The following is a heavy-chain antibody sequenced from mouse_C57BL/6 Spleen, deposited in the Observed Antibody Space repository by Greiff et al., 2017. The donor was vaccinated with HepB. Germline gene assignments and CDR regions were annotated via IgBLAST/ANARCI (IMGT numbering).Heavy chain of an antibody. Sequence: QVQLQQSGPELVKPGASVKISCKASGYAFSSSWMNWVKQRPGKGLEWIGRIYPGDGDTNYNGKFKGKATLTADKSSSTAYMQLSSLTSEDSAVYFCAGGALAPYGNYDAMDYWGQGTSVTVAS. D-gene: IGHD2-1*01. J-gene: IGHJ4*01. V-gene: IGHV1-82*01. CDR3: AGGALAPYGNYDAMDY. CDR2: IYPGDGDT. CDR1: GYAFSSSW.